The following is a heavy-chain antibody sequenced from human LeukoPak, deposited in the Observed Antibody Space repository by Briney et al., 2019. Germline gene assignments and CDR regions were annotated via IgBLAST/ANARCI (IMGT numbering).Heavy chain of an antibody. CDR2: IYRGDST. D-gene: IGHD2-21*02. J-gene: IGHJ2*01. Sequence: GGSLRLSCAASGFTVSSNYMSWVRQAPGKGLEWVSVIYRGDSTYYADAVKGRFTISRDNSKNTLYLQMNSLRPEDTAVYYCARGMTAHYWYFDLWGRGALVTVSS. CDR1: GFTVSSNY. CDR3: ARGMTAHYWYFDL. V-gene: IGHV3-66*01.